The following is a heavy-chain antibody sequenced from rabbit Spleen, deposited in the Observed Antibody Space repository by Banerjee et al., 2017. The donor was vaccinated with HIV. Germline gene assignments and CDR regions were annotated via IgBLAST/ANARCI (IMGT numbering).Heavy chain of an antibody. D-gene: IGHD8-1*01. V-gene: IGHV1S7*01. CDR3: ARDGTGGSYFAL. CDR1: GFTLSSYY. Sequence: QLKESGGGLVQPGGSLKLSCKASGFTLSSYYMNWVRQAPGKGLEWIGYIDPVFGITYYASWVNGRFSISRENAQNTVFLQMTSLTAADTATYFCARDGTGGSYFALWGPGTLVTV. CDR2: IDPVFGIT. J-gene: IGHJ4*01.